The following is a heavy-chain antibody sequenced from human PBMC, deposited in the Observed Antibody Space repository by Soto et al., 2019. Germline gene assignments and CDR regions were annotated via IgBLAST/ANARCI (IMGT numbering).Heavy chain of an antibody. D-gene: IGHD3-10*01. J-gene: IGHJ4*02. Sequence: QVQLVQSGAEVKSPGTSVKVSCRTSGYSLTSAGISWVRQAPGQGLEWMGWISVYNGNTKYAQNVQGSVTMNTDTSTSTAYMEWRSLTSDHTAVYYCARDLDGSGSYYTDYWGQGTLVTVAA. CDR2: ISVYNGNT. V-gene: IGHV1-18*01. CDR3: ARDLDGSGSYYTDY. CDR1: GYSLTSAG.